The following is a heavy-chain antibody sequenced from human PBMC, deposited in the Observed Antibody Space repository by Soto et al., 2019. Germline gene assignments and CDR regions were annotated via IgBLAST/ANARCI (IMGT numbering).Heavy chain of an antibody. CDR1: GGSISSYY. Sequence: SETLSLTCTVSGGSISSYYWSWIRQPPGKGLEWIGYIYHSGSTNYNPSLKSRVTISVDTSKNQFSLKLSSVTAADTAVYYCARGPLMVRGVIIPSHFDYWGQGTMVTVYS. CDR3: ARGPLMVRGVIIPSHFDY. CDR2: IYHSGST. J-gene: IGHJ4*02. V-gene: IGHV4-59*01. D-gene: IGHD3-10*01.